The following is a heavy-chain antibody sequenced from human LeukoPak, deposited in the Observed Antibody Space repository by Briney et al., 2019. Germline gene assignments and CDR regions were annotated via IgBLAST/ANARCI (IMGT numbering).Heavy chain of an antibody. CDR3: AGARIAVAGTGSYWYFDL. D-gene: IGHD6-19*01. CDR1: GGSISSYY. V-gene: IGHV4-4*07. J-gene: IGHJ2*01. CDR2: IYTSGST. Sequence: SETLSLTCTVSGGSISSYYWSWIRQPAGKGLEWIGRIYTSGSTNYNPSLKSRVTMSVDTSKNQFSLKLSSVTAADTAVYYCAGARIAVAGTGSYWYFDLRGRGTLVTVSS.